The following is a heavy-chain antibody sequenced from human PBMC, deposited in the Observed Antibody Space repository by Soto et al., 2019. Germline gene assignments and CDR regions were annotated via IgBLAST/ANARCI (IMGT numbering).Heavy chain of an antibody. J-gene: IGHJ4*02. CDR2: INPNSGGT. CDR1: GYTFTGYY. V-gene: IGHV1-2*02. Sequence: ASVKVSCKASGYTFTGYYMHWVRQAPGQGLEWMGWINPNSGGTNYAQKFQGRVTMTRDTSISTAYMELSRLRSDDTAVYYCARDPSGTDKFDYWGQGTLVTVSS. D-gene: IGHD1-1*01. CDR3: ARDPSGTDKFDY.